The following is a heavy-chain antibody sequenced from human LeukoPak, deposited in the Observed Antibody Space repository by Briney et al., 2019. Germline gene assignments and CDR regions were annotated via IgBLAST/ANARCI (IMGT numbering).Heavy chain of an antibody. Sequence: GGSLRLSCAASGFTFSNYWMHWVRRAPGEGLVWVSRINTDGSSATYADSVKGRFTISRDNAKNSLYLQMNSLRAEDMALYYCAKGGGGRLIYYYYMDVWGKGTTVTVSS. D-gene: IGHD3-16*01. CDR1: GFTFSNYW. J-gene: IGHJ6*03. CDR3: AKGGGGRLIYYYYMDV. V-gene: IGHV3-74*01. CDR2: INTDGSSA.